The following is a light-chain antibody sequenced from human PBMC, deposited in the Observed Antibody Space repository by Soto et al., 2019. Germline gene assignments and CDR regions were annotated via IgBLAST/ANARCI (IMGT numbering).Light chain of an antibody. CDR3: QQGYSTTWT. CDR1: QSVTTY. V-gene: IGKV1-39*01. J-gene: IGKJ1*01. CDR2: AIS. Sequence: DIHMTQSPSSLSASVGYMFTITCRASQSVTTYLHWYQQKAGEAPKLLIYAISNLQSGVSSRFSGSGYGTDLSLTINTLQNEDFATYYCQQGYSTTWTFGQGTKVDIK.